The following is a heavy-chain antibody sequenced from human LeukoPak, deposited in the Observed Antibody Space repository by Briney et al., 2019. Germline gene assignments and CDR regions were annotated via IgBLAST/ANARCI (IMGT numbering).Heavy chain of an antibody. D-gene: IGHD3-10*01. CDR2: ISYDGSNK. CDR3: AKGPRGFGELLYWFDP. J-gene: IGHJ5*02. V-gene: IGHV3-30-3*01. Sequence: GGSLRLSCAASGFTFSSYAMHWVRQAPGKGLEWVAVISYDGSNKYYADSVKGRFTISRDNSKNTLYLQMNSLRAEDTALYYCAKGPRGFGELLYWFDPWGQGTLVTVSS. CDR1: GFTFSSYA.